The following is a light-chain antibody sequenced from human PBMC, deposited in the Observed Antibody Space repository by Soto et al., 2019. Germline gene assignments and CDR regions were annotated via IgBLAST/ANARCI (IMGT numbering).Light chain of an antibody. CDR3: QQYNSYSPVT. V-gene: IGKV1-5*03. CDR1: QSISSW. Sequence: DIQMTQSPSTLSASVGDRVTITCRASQSISSWLAWYQQKPGKAPKLLIYKASSLKSGVTSRFSGSGSGIEFTLTISSLQLYDFATYFCQQYNSYSPVTFGPGTKVDIK. CDR2: KAS. J-gene: IGKJ3*01.